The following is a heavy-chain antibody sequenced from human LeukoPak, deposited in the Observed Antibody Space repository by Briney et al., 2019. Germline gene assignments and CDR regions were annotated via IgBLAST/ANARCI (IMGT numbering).Heavy chain of an antibody. CDR2: LYNIGSI. CDR3: ATNSTGSAFDY. Sequence: SETLSLTCTVSGASLSNTYYWSWIRQLPGKGLEWIGNLYNIGSITYKPSLKSRVTMSIDMPKNQFSLRLTSVTAADTAVYFCATNSTGSAFDYWGQGILVTVSS. J-gene: IGHJ4*02. CDR1: GASLSNTYY. V-gene: IGHV4-59*12. D-gene: IGHD2/OR15-2a*01.